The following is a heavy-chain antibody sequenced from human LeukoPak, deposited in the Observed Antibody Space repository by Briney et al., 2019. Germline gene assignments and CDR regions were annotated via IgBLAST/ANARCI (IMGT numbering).Heavy chain of an antibody. V-gene: IGHV3-23*01. J-gene: IGHJ3*01. D-gene: IGHD3-16*02. CDR3: VRDIELST. CDR2: ISFSGANT. CDR1: GFTFSSYA. Sequence: GGSLRLSCAASGFTFSSYAMSWVRQAPGRGLEWVSLISFSGANTYSADSVKGRFTISRDNSKDTLFLQMNSLRAEDTAIYYCVRDIELSTWGLGTMVTVSS.